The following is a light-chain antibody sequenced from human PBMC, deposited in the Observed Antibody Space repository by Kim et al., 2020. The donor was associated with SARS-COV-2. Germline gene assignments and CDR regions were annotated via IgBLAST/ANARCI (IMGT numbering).Light chain of an antibody. CDR1: QTISKY. V-gene: IGKV3-11*01. Sequence: EIVLTQSPATLSLSPGGRAILSCRASQTISKYLAWYRQKPGQAPRLLISDASKRAAGIPARFSGSGSGTDFTLTISSLEPEDFAVYYCQQRGSWPLTFGGGTKLEI. J-gene: IGKJ4*01. CDR3: QQRGSWPLT. CDR2: DAS.